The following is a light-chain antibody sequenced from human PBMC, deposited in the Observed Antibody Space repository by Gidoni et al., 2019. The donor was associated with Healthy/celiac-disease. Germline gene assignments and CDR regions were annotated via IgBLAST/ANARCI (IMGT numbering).Light chain of an antibody. CDR2: GAS. V-gene: IGKV3-20*01. J-gene: IGKJ2*01. Sequence: EIVLTQSPGTLSLSPGERATLSCRASQSVSSSYLAWYQQKPGQAPRLLIYGASSMATGIPDRFSGSGSGTDFTLTISRLETEDFAVYYCQQYGSSPPMTFGQGTKLEIK. CDR3: QQYGSSPPMT. CDR1: QSVSSSY.